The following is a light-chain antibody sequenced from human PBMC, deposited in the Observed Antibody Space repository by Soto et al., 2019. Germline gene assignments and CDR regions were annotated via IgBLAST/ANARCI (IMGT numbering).Light chain of an antibody. J-gene: IGKJ4*01. Sequence: PGERATLSCRASQSVSGFLAWYQQKPGQAPRLLIYEASNRATGIPARFSGSGSGTDFTLTISSLEPEDFAVYYCQHRSNWPRTLGGGTKVEIK. V-gene: IGKV3-11*01. CDR1: QSVSGF. CDR3: QHRSNWPRT. CDR2: EAS.